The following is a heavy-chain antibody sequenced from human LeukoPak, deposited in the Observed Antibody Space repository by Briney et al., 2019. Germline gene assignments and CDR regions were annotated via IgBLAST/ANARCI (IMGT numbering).Heavy chain of an antibody. CDR3: ARQIADSSGPIDY. Sequence: PGGSLRLSCKGSGYTFASYWIAWVRQMPGNGLEWMGITYPGDSDSRSSRSFQGQVTISADNSINTAYLQWSSLKASDTAMYYCARQIADSSGPIDYWGQGALVTVSS. CDR2: TYPGDSDS. V-gene: IGHV5-51*01. CDR1: GYTFASYW. J-gene: IGHJ4*02. D-gene: IGHD6-19*01.